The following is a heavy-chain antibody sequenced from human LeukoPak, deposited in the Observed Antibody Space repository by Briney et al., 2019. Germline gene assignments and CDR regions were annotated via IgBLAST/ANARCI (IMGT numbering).Heavy chain of an antibody. D-gene: IGHD6-6*01. CDR1: GYTFTGYY. J-gene: IGHJ4*02. CDR3: ARDPGKQLPFDY. CDR2: INPNSGGT. Sequence: ASVKVSCKASGYTFTGYYMHWVRQAPGQGLEWMGWINPNSGGTNYAQKFQGRVTMTRDTSISTAYMELSRPRSDDTAVYYCARDPGKQLPFDYWGQGTLVTVSS. V-gene: IGHV1-2*02.